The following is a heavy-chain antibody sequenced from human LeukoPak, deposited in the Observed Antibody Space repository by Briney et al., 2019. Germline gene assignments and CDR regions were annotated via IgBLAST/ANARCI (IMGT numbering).Heavy chain of an antibody. CDR1: GFSLGTSGMC. D-gene: IGHD1-20*01. CDR2: IDWDDDK. V-gene: IGHV2-70*11. CDR3: ARIRITGTTAID. J-gene: IGHJ4*02. Sequence: SGPTLVNPTQTLTLTCTFSGFSLGTSGMCVSWIRQPPGKALEWLARIDWDDDKYYSTSLKTRLTISKDTSKNQVVLTMTNMDPVDTATYYCARIRITGTTAIDWGQGTLVTVSS.